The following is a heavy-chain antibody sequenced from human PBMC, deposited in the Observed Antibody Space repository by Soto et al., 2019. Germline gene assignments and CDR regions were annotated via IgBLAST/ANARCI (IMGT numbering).Heavy chain of an antibody. CDR2: ITSSISTI. CDR1: GFTFSSYS. D-gene: IGHD6-25*01. J-gene: IGHJ6*02. CDR3: ARRAASRSAGLDV. V-gene: IGHV3-48*02. Sequence: GGSLRLSCAASGFTFSSYSMNWVRQAPGKGLEWVSYITSSISTIYYADSVKGRFTISRDNAKNSLYLQMSSLRDEDTAVYYRARRAASRSAGLDVWGQGTRVTFSS.